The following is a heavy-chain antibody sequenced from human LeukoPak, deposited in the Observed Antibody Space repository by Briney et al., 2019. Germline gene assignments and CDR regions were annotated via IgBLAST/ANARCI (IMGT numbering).Heavy chain of an antibody. CDR2: INPNSGGT. J-gene: IGHJ4*02. CDR3: ARDGASWNGYHDLDY. CDR1: GYTFSGYY. Sequence: ASVKVSCKASGYTFSGYYMHWVRQVPGQQPEWMGWINPNSGGTKYAEKFEGRVTMTRDTSTTTMYMELRGLTSDGMAVYYCARDGASWNGYHDLDYWGQGTLVTVSS. D-gene: IGHD3-3*01. V-gene: IGHV1-2*02.